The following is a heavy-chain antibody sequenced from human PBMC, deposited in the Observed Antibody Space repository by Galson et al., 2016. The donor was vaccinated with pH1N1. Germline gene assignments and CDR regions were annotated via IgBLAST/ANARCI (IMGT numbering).Heavy chain of an antibody. J-gene: IGHJ4*02. V-gene: IGHV1-24*01. D-gene: IGHD3-16*01. CDR3: ATPVRGNYVRPADY. CDR2: FDLEDGET. CDR1: GHPLSDLS. Sequence: SVKVSCKVSGHPLSDLSMHWVRQAPGKGLEWMGGFDLEDGETVYAQKFRDRVTMTEDTSTDTAYMELNSLTSDDTAVYYCATPVRGNYVRPADYWGQGTLVVVSS.